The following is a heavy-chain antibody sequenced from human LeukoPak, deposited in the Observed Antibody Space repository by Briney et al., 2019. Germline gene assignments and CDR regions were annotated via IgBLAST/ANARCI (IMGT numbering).Heavy chain of an antibody. V-gene: IGHV1-2*02. CDR1: GYTFTDYY. CDR3: SRDRGYYDSGNYPTDY. J-gene: IGHJ4*02. D-gene: IGHD3-10*01. CDR2: INPNSGVT. Sequence: ASVKVSCKASGYTFTDYYMHWVRQAPGQGLEWMGWINPNSGVTNYAQNFQGRVTMTRDTSINTTYMELSRLTSDDTAVYYCSRDRGYYDSGNYPTDYWGQGTLVTVSS.